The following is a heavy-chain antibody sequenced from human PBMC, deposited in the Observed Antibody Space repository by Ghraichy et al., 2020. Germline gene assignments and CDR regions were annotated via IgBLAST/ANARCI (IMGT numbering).Heavy chain of an antibody. CDR3: ARDEAGYDS. D-gene: IGHD5-12*01. CDR1: GFSFSTWN. J-gene: IGHJ5*01. CDR2: ISGSGSTI. V-gene: IGHV3-48*04. Sequence: ETLSLTCAASGFSFSTWNMNWVRQAPGKGLQWVSYISGSGSTIYYADSVKGRFTISRDNAKKSLYLQMNSLRLEDTAVYFCARDEAGYDSWGQGTLVTVSS.